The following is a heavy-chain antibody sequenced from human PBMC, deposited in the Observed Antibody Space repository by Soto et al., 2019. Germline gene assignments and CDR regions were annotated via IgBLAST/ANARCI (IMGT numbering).Heavy chain of an antibody. V-gene: IGHV4-4*02. CDR3: ARGGGATTEFDY. D-gene: IGHD3-16*01. J-gene: IGHJ4*02. Sequence: MQLQESGPGLVKPSGTLSLTCAVSGDSISSSHWWSWVRQPPGQGLEWIGESDHSGSTNYKASLKGRVTMSVDKSKNQFSLNLSSVTAADTAVYYCARGGGATTEFDYWGQGTLVTVSS. CDR2: SDHSGST. CDR1: GDSISSSHW.